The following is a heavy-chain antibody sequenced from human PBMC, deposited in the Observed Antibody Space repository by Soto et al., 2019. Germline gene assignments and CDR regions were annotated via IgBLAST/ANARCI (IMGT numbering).Heavy chain of an antibody. J-gene: IGHJ6*02. CDR3: ARVGDYYYYYAMDV. CDR2: IYYSGST. V-gene: IGHV4-59*01. Sequence: SETLSLTCTVSGGSISSYYWSWIRQPPGKGLEWIGYIYYSGSTNYNPSLKSRVTISVDTSKNQFSLKLSSVTAADTAVYYCARVGDYYYYYAMDVSGQVTTVTVSS. D-gene: IGHD2-21*02. CDR1: GGSISSYY.